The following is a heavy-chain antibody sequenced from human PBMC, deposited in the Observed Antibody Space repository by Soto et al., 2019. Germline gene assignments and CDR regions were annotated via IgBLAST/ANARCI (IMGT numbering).Heavy chain of an antibody. V-gene: IGHV4-59*08. CDR3: ARVHVMVVAGSTFDY. J-gene: IGHJ4*01. CDR2: IYYSGTT. CDR1: GASIRSTY. D-gene: IGHD6-19*01. Sequence: CETLSLTCTVSGASIRSTYWSWIRQSPGKGLEWIGYIYYSGTTNYNPSLKNRVTISVDTSKNQLSLNLTSVTAADTAVYYCARVHVMVVAGSTFDYWGHGTLVTVS.